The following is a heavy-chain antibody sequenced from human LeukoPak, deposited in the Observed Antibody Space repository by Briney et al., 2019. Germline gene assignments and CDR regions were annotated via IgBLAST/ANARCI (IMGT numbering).Heavy chain of an antibody. CDR1: GFSFSSFL. Sequence: GGSLRLSCAASGFSFSSFLMAWVRQAPGKGLEWVANIKYDGSHKFYVGSAKGRFTISRDNAKNSLYLEMNSLRADDTAVYFCASSHDSAGNDWGQGTMATVSS. CDR2: IKYDGSHK. V-gene: IGHV3-7*01. CDR3: ASSHDSAGND. D-gene: IGHD2-15*01. J-gene: IGHJ4*02.